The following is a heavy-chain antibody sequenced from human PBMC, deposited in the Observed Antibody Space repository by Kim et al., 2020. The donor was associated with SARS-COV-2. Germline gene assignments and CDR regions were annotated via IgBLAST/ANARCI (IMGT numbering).Heavy chain of an antibody. V-gene: IGHV3-23*01. CDR2: GNGDIT. CDR3: ARNYLY. D-gene: IGHD1-7*01. Sequence: GNGDITNDADSVRGRFTIYRDNSKNTLFLQMNSLRAEDTALYYCARNYLYWGQGTLVSVSS. J-gene: IGHJ4*02.